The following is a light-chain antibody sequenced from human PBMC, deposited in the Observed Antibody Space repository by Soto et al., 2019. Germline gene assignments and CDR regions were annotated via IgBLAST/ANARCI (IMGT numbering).Light chain of an antibody. CDR3: QPRSNWPIT. Sequence: EIVLTQSPATLSLSPGERATLSCRASQSVSSYLAWYQQKPGQAPRLLIYDASNRSTGIPARFSGSGSGTDFTLTISGVEPEDFAVYYCQPRSNWPITFGQGTRLEIK. CDR1: QSVSSY. V-gene: IGKV3-11*01. J-gene: IGKJ5*01. CDR2: DAS.